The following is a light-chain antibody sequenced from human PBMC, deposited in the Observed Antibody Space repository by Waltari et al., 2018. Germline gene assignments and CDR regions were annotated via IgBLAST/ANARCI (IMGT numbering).Light chain of an antibody. CDR1: DSNIARNR. CDR2: RNN. CDR3: AAWDDSRNGWV. J-gene: IGLJ3*02. Sequence: QSVLTQPPSASGTPGQTVTISCSGGDSNIARNRVHWYQKFPGAAPKLLIFRNNQRPSGVPDRFSGSKSGTSASLAISGLQSEDESDYFCAAWDDSRNGWVFGEGTKVAVL. V-gene: IGLV1-44*01.